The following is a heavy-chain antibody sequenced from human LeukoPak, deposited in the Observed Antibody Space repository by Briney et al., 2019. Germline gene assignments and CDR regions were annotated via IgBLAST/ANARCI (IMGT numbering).Heavy chain of an antibody. CDR1: GFPVSAYY. CDR2: IYSGGST. Sequence: GGSLRLSCAASGFPVSAYYMSWVRQAPGKGLEWVSVIYSGGSTYYANSVGGRFTISRDNSKNTLFLQMNSLRAEDTAVYYCARDVGGYCSSTSCSNNIFDYWGQGTLVTVSS. CDR3: ARDVGGYCSSTSCSNNIFDY. J-gene: IGHJ4*02. D-gene: IGHD2-2*01. V-gene: IGHV3-53*01.